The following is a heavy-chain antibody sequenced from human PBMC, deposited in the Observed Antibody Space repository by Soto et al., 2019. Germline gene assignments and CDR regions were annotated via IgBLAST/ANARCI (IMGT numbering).Heavy chain of an antibody. J-gene: IGHJ4*02. CDR3: ARDSRGLASSL. V-gene: IGHV4-31*03. CDR1: GGSISSGGYY. CDR2: IYYSGST. Sequence: SKTLSLTCTVSGGSISSGGYYWSWIRQHPGKGLEWIGYIYYSGSTYYNPSLKSRVTISVDTSKNQFSLKLSSVTAADTAVYYCARDSRGLASSLWGQGTLVTVSS. D-gene: IGHD1-26*01.